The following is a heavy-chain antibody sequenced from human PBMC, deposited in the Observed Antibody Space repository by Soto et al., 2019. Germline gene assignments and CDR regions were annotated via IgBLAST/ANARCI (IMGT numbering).Heavy chain of an antibody. Sequence: QVQLVQSGAEVKKPGASVKVSCKASGYTFTSYGISWVRQAPGQGLERMGWISAYNGHTNDAQKLQGRVTMTTDTSTSTADMELRSLRSDDTAVYYCEREGAPIVGARGYFDYWGQGTLVTVST. V-gene: IGHV1-18*04. CDR1: GYTFTSYG. CDR2: ISAYNGHT. D-gene: IGHD1-26*01. J-gene: IGHJ4*02. CDR3: EREGAPIVGARGYFDY.